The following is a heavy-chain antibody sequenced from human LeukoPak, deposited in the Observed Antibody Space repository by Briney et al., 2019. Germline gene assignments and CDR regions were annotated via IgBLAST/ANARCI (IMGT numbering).Heavy chain of an antibody. CDR3: ARLATGARRLDY. CDR2: IYTSGST. J-gene: IGHJ4*02. CDR1: GGSISSGSYY. Sequence: SETLSLTCTVSGGSISSGSYYWSWIRQPAGKGLEWIGRIYTSGSTNYNPSLKSRVTISVDTSKNQFSLKLSSVTAADTAVYYCARLATGARRLDYWGQGTLVTVSS. V-gene: IGHV4-61*02. D-gene: IGHD4/OR15-4a*01.